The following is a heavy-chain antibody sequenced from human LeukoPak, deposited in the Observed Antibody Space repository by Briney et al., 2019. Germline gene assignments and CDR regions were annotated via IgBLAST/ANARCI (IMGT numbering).Heavy chain of an antibody. Sequence: SETLSLTCAVYDGSFSGYYWSWIRQPPGKGLEWIGEINHSGSTNYNPPLKSRVTISVDTSKNQFSLKLSSVTAADTAVYYCARRDIVATIDYWGQGTLVTVSS. CDR1: DGSFSGYY. V-gene: IGHV4-34*01. J-gene: IGHJ4*02. D-gene: IGHD5-12*01. CDR3: ARRDIVATIDY. CDR2: INHSGST.